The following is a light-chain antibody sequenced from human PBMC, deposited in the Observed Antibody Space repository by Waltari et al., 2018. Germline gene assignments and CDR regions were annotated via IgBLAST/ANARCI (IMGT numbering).Light chain of an antibody. CDR3: SAYIDSSTLEL. CDR1: SSDIGGYNY. J-gene: IGLJ2*01. CDR2: DVS. Sequence: QSALTQPASVSGSPGQSITISCTGTSSDIGGYNYVSWYQQVPGKAPKLIISDVSNRPSGFSRRFSGSKSGNTASLTISGLQADDEANYYCSAYIDSSTLELFGGGTSLTVL. V-gene: IGLV2-14*03.